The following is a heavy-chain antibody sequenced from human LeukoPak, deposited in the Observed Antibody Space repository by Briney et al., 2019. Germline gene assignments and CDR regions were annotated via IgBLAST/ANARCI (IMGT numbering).Heavy chain of an antibody. Sequence: SETLSLTWTDSGSSISTDRYYWGGNRQHAGKGLECIGSIYYSGRTYYNPSRKNRVTISVDTSKNQFSLMLSSVTAADAAVYYCASIGVNYYSWFDYWGQGTQVTVSS. V-gene: IGHV4-39*01. CDR1: GSSISTDRYY. CDR3: ASIGVNYYSWFDY. D-gene: IGHD3-10*01. CDR2: IYYSGRT. J-gene: IGHJ4*02.